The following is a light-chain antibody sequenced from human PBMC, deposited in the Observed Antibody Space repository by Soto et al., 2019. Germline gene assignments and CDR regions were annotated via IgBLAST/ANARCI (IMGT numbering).Light chain of an antibody. J-gene: IGKJ1*01. CDR1: QDINIW. Sequence: DIPITQSPSTLSASIGDRVTITCRASQDINIWLAWYQQKPGKGPKLLIYKASYLESGVPSRFSGSGSGTEFTLAISSLQPDDFATYYCQQYNSYSWTFGQGTKVDI. CDR3: QQYNSYSWT. CDR2: KAS. V-gene: IGKV1-5*03.